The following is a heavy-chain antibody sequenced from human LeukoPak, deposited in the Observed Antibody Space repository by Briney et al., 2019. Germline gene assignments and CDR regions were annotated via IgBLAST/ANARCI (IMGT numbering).Heavy chain of an antibody. CDR1: GYVFTSYW. V-gene: IGHV5-51*01. CDR3: ARHDSYDFWSGSTGRFDP. CDR2: IYPGDSDT. J-gene: IGHJ5*02. Sequence: GESLKISCKGSGYVFTSYWIGWVRQMPGKGLEWMGIIYPGDSDTRYSPSFQGQVTISADKSISTAYLQWSSLKASDTAMYYCARHDSYDFWSGSTGRFDPWGQGTLVTVSS. D-gene: IGHD3-3*01.